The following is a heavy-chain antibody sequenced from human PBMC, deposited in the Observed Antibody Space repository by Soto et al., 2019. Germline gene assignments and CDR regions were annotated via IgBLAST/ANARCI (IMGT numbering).Heavy chain of an antibody. CDR1: GGSISSGGYS. J-gene: IGHJ4*02. Sequence: SETLSLTCAVSGGSISSGGYSWSWIRQPPGKGLEWIGYIYHSGSTCYNPSLKSRVTISEDRSKNQFSLKLSSVTAADTAVYYCATLPPRIVVVVLPIPSWGQGTLVTVSS. D-gene: IGHD2-15*01. CDR3: ATLPPRIVVVVLPIPS. CDR2: IYHSGST. V-gene: IGHV4-30-2*01.